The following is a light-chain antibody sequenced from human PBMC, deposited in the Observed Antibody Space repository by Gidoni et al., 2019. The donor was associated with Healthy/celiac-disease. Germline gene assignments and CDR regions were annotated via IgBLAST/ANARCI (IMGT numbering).Light chain of an antibody. J-gene: IGKJ1*01. Sequence: DIQMTQSPSSLSASVGDRVTITCRASQSISSYLNWYQQKPGKDPKLLIYAASSLQSGVPSRLSGSGSGKDFTLTSSSLQPEDFATYYCQQSYSTPRTFGQGTKVEIK. V-gene: IGKV1-39*01. CDR1: QSISSY. CDR2: AAS. CDR3: QQSYSTPRT.